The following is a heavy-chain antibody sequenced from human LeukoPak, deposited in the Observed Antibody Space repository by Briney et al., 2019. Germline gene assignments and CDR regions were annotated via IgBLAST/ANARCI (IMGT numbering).Heavy chain of an antibody. Sequence: SETLSLTCAVHGGSFSGYYWSWIRQPPGKGLEWIGEINHSGGTNYNPSLKSRVTISVDTSKNQFSLKLSSVTAADTAVYYCARGGKNYYGSGSYQFDYWGQGTLVTVSS. D-gene: IGHD3-10*01. V-gene: IGHV4-34*01. CDR3: ARGGKNYYGSGSYQFDY. CDR1: GGSFSGYY. CDR2: INHSGGT. J-gene: IGHJ4*02.